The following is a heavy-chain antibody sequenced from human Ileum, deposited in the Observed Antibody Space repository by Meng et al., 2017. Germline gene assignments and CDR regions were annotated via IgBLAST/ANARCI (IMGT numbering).Heavy chain of an antibody. CDR3: AQPRITMPLGGFRTGWFDP. J-gene: IGHJ5*02. Sequence: QLQLQESGPGLVKPSETLSLTCTVSVGSISSSSYYWGLIRQPPGKGLVCIGSIYYRGTPYYNPSLKSRVTIPVDTSKNQFSLKRSFVTAANTAVYYCAQPRITMPLGGFRTGWFDPWGQGTLVTVSS. D-gene: IGHD3-10*01. V-gene: IGHV4-39*01. CDR2: IYYRGTP. CDR1: VGSISSSSYY.